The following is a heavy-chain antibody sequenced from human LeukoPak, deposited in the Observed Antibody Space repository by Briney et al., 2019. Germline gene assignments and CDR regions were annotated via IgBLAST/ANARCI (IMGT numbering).Heavy chain of an antibody. D-gene: IGHD4-17*01. CDR2: IWYDGSNK. V-gene: IGHV3-33*01. CDR3: ARAGRDDYGDYFDY. CDR1: GFTFSSYG. Sequence: GGSLRLSCAASGFTFSSYGMPWVRQAPGKGLEWVAVIWYDGSNKYYADSVKGRFTISRDNSKNTLYLQMNSLRAEDTAVYYCARAGRDDYGDYFDYWGQGTLVTVSS. J-gene: IGHJ4*02.